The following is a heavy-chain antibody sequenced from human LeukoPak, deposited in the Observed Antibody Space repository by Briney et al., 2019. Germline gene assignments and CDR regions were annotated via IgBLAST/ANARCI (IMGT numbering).Heavy chain of an antibody. J-gene: IGHJ4*02. V-gene: IGHV4-59*08. Sequence: PSETLSLTCTVSGGSISSYYWSWIRQPPGKGLEWIGYIYYSGSTNYNPSLKSRVTISVDTSKNQFSLKLSSLTAADTAVYYCARSSTIFGHFAYWGQGTLVTVSS. CDR1: GGSISSYY. CDR3: ARSSTIFGHFAY. D-gene: IGHD3-3*01. CDR2: IYYSGST.